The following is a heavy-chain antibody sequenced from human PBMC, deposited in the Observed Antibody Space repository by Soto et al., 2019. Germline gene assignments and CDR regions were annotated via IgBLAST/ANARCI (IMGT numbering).Heavy chain of an antibody. J-gene: IGHJ6*03. CDR1: GGSISSYY. D-gene: IGHD3-9*01. CDR3: ARDAVHYDILTGQRSYYYYYYMDV. CDR2: IYYSGST. Sequence: QVQLQESGPGLVKPSETLSLTCTVSGGSISSYYWSWIRQPPGKGLEWIGYIYYSGSTNYNPSLKSRVTISVDTSKNQFSLKLSSVTAADTALYYCARDAVHYDILTGQRSYYYYYYMDVWGKGTTVTVSS. V-gene: IGHV4-59*01.